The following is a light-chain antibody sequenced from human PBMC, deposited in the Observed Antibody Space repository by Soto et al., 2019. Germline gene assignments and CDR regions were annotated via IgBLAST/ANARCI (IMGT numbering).Light chain of an antibody. Sequence: DIQMTQSPSSLSASVGDRVTITCQASQDISNYLNWYQQKPGKAPKLLSYNASNLETGVPSRFSGSGSVTDFTFTISSLQPEDIATYYCQQYDNLPYTFGQGTKLEIK. V-gene: IGKV1-33*01. CDR2: NAS. CDR3: QQYDNLPYT. J-gene: IGKJ2*01. CDR1: QDISNY.